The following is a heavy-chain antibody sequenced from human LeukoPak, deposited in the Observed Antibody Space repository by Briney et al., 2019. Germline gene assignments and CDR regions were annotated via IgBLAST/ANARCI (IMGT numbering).Heavy chain of an antibody. CDR3: ARSIVVVTNSAFDI. CDR1: GFTFSSYA. D-gene: IGHD3-22*01. Sequence: GGSLRLSCAASGFTFSSYAMSWVRQAPGKGLEWVSYISSSSSTIYYADSVKGRFTISRDNAKNSLYLQMNSLRAEDTAVYYCARSIVVVTNSAFDIWGQGTMVTVSS. CDR2: ISSSSSTI. V-gene: IGHV3-48*04. J-gene: IGHJ3*02.